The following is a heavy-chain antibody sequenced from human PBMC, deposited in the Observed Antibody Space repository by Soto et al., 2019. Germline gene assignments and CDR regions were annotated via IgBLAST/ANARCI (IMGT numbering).Heavy chain of an antibody. Sequence: QVQLVESGGGVVQPGRSLRLSCAASGFTFSSYAMHWVRQAPGKGLEWVAVIYSGGSTYYADSVKGRFTISRDNSKNTLYLQMNSLRAEDTAVYYCARAYGGNSGPAYYYYGMDVWGQGTTVTVSS. J-gene: IGHJ6*02. CDR1: GFTFSSYA. CDR3: ARAYGGNSGPAYYYYGMDV. CDR2: IYSGGST. V-gene: IGHV3-NL1*01. D-gene: IGHD4-17*01.